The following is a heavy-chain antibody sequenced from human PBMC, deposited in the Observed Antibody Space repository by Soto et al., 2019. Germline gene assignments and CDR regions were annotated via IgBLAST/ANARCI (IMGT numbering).Heavy chain of an antibody. D-gene: IGHD6-13*01. V-gene: IGHV5-51*01. CDR1: GYSFTIYW. J-gene: IGHJ6*04. Sequence: PGESLKISCKCSGYSFTIYWIGWVRQMPGKDLEWMGIIYPGDSDARYSPSFQGHVTISADKSISTAYLQWSSLEASDTAIYYCARHLSYSNNWFYYIGVNVWGAGTTVTVSS. CDR3: ARHLSYSNNWFYYIGVNV. CDR2: IYPGDSDA.